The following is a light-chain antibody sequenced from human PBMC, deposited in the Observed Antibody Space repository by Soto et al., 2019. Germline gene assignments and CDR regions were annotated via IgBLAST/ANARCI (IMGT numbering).Light chain of an antibody. CDR2: KAS. CDR3: QQYNSYPYT. CDR1: QSISSW. Sequence: DIQMTQSPSTLSASVGDRVTITCWASQSISSWVAWYQQKLGKAPKLLIYKASSLESGVPSRFSGSGSGTDFTLTISSLQPDDFATYYCQQYNSYPYTFGQGTKLEIK. V-gene: IGKV1-5*03. J-gene: IGKJ2*01.